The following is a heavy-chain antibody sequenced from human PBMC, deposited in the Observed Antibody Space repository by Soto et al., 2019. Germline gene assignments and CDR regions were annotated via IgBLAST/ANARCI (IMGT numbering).Heavy chain of an antibody. Sequence: QVQLQESGPGLVKPSQTLSLTCTVSGGSISSGGFYWGWIRQHPGKGLEWIGYIYYSGSTYYNPSLKSRVTISLDTSKNQFSLKLTSVTAADTALYYCARGGGSCSVASCQPSTNYYGMDVWGQGTTVTVSS. CDR3: ARGGGSCSVASCQPSTNYYGMDV. CDR2: IYYSGST. J-gene: IGHJ6*02. D-gene: IGHD2-15*01. CDR1: GGSISSGGFY. V-gene: IGHV4-31*03.